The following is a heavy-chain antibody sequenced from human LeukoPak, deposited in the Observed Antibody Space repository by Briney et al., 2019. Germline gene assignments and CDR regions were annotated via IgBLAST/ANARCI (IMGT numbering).Heavy chain of an antibody. Sequence: SETLSLTCAVYGGSFSGYYWSWIRQPPGKGLEWIGEINHSGSTNYNPSLKSRVTISVDTSKNQFSLKLSSVTAADTAVYYCAREGGPYRPLDYSGQGTLVTVAS. CDR3: AREGGPYRPLDY. J-gene: IGHJ4*02. CDR1: GGSFSGYY. V-gene: IGHV4-34*01. CDR2: INHSGST.